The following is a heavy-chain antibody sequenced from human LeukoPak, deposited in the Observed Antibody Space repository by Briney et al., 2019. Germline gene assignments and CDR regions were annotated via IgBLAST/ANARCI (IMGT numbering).Heavy chain of an antibody. CDR3: ARRRGYTLDY. Sequence: PSETLSRTCTVSGGSISSYYWSWIRQPPGKGLEWIGYIYYSGSTNYNPSLKSRVTISVDTSKNQFSLKLSSVTAADTAVYYCARRRGYTLDYWGQGTLVTVSS. D-gene: IGHD5-12*01. V-gene: IGHV4-59*08. J-gene: IGHJ4*02. CDR2: IYYSGST. CDR1: GGSISSYY.